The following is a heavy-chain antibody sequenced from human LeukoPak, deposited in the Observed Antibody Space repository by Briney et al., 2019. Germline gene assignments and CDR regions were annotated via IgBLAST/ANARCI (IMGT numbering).Heavy chain of an antibody. CDR3: AREVDYGSGSYYFDY. CDR2: ISSSSSYI. D-gene: IGHD3-10*01. V-gene: IGHV3-21*01. CDR1: GFTFSSYS. J-gene: IGHJ4*02. Sequence: GGSLRLSCAASGFTFSSYSMNWVRQAPGKGLEWVSSISSSSSYIYYADSVEGRFTISRDNAKNSLYLQMNSLRAEDTAVYYCAREVDYGSGSYYFDYWGQGTLVTVSS.